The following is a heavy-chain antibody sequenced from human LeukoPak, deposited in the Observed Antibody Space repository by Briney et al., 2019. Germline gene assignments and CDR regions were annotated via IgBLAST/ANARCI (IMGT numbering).Heavy chain of an antibody. CDR2: INHSGST. V-gene: IGHV4-39*07. CDR3: ARVPFGSGSMATNWFDP. Sequence: SETLSLTCTVSGGSISSSSYYWSWIRQPPGKGLEWIGEINHSGSTNYNPSLKSRVTISVDTSKNQFSLKLSSVTAADTAVYYCARVPFGSGSMATNWFDPWGQGTLVTVSS. CDR1: GGSISSSSYY. D-gene: IGHD3-10*01. J-gene: IGHJ5*02.